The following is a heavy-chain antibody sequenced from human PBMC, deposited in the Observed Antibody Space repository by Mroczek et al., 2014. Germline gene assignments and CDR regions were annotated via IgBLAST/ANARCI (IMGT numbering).Heavy chain of an antibody. CDR3: ARGRYCSGGSCRMTQSYFDY. V-gene: IGHV4-34*01. J-gene: IGHJ4*02. Sequence: QVQLQQWGAGLLKPSETLSLTCAVYGGSFSGYYWSWIRQPPGKGLEWIGEINHSGSTNYNPSLKSRVTISVDTSKNQFSLKLSSVTAADTAVYYCARGRYCSGGSCRMTQSYFDYWGQGTLVTVS. CDR2: INHSGST. CDR1: GGSFSGYY. D-gene: IGHD2-15*01.